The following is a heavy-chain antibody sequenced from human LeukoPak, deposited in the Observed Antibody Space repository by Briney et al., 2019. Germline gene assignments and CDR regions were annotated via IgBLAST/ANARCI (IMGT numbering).Heavy chain of an antibody. V-gene: IGHV4-39*01. Sequence: PSETLSLTCAVYGGSFSSYYWGWIRQPPGKGLEWIGSIYYSGSTYYNPSLKSRVTISVDTSKNQFSLKLSSVTAADTAVYYCARNVGSDYVWGSYRYKGWFDPWGQGTLVTVSS. D-gene: IGHD3-16*02. CDR2: IYYSGST. CDR3: ARNVGSDYVWGSYRYKGWFDP. J-gene: IGHJ5*02. CDR1: GGSFSSYY.